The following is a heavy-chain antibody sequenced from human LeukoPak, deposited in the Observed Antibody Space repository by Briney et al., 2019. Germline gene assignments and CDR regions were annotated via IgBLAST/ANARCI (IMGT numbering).Heavy chain of an antibody. CDR1: GYTFTRYG. Sequence: ASVKVSCKASGYTFTRYGISWVRQAPGQGLEWMGWISAYSGNTNYAQKFQGRVTMTTDTSTSTAYMELGSLRYDDTAVYYCARTSYVWGSYRTDDALDIWGQGTMVTVSS. CDR2: ISAYSGNT. CDR3: ARTSYVWGSYRTDDALDI. D-gene: IGHD3-16*02. J-gene: IGHJ3*02. V-gene: IGHV1-18*01.